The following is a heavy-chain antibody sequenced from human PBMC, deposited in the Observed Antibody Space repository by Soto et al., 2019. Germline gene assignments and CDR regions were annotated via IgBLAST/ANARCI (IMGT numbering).Heavy chain of an antibody. Sequence: SETLSLTCTVSGGSISSGDYYWSWIRQPPGKGLEWIGSIYYSGGTYYNPSLKSRVTISVDTSKNQFSLKLSSVTAADTAVYYCARHGPGGSYSDYWGQGTLVTVSS. CDR2: IYYSGGT. D-gene: IGHD1-26*01. CDR1: GGSISSGDYY. V-gene: IGHV4-39*01. J-gene: IGHJ4*02. CDR3: ARHGPGGSYSDY.